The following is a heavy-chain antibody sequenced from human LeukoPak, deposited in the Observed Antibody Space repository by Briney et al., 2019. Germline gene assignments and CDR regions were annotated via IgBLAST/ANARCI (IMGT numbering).Heavy chain of an antibody. Sequence: SETLSLTCSVSGGSISSQYWSWIRQPPGKGLEWIAHMYYSGNTKYNPSLKSRVTISVDTSKTQFSLKLSSATAADTAVYYCARHHIAVGDISWGQGTLVTVSS. J-gene: IGHJ5*02. CDR1: GGSISSQY. CDR3: ARHHIAVGDIS. CDR2: MYYSGNT. D-gene: IGHD2-2*01. V-gene: IGHV4-59*08.